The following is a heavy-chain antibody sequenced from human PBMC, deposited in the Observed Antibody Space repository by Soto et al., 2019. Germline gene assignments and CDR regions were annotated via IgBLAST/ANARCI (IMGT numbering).Heavy chain of an antibody. Sequence: SQTLSLTCAISGDSVSSNSAAWNWIRQSPSRGLELLGRTYYRSEWYNDYAVSVKSRITINPDTSKNQFSLQLNSVTPEDTAVYYCARGGEYYDFWSGYYGYYGMDVWGQGTTVTVSS. CDR3: ARGGEYYDFWSGYYGYYGMDV. J-gene: IGHJ6*02. V-gene: IGHV6-1*01. D-gene: IGHD3-3*01. CDR2: TYYRSEWYN. CDR1: GDSVSSNSAA.